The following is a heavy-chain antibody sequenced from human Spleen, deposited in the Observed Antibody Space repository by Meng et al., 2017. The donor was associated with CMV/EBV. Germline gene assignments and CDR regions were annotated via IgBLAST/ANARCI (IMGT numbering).Heavy chain of an antibody. J-gene: IGHJ4*02. Sequence: ASVKVSCKASGYSFISYGITWVRQAPGQGLEWMGWTSGSNAKTDYAQKVQGRVTLTTDTSTSTAYMELRSLRSDDTAVYYCARATKNRVLFVLVPAAADYWGQGTLVTVSS. CDR1: GYSFISYG. CDR3: ARATKNRVLFVLVPAAADY. V-gene: IGHV1-18*01. CDR2: TSGSNAKT. D-gene: IGHD2-2*01.